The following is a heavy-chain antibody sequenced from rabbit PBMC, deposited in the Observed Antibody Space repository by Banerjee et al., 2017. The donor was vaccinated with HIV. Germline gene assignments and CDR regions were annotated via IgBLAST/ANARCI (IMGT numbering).Heavy chain of an antibody. CDR1: GFSFSSTYY. Sequence: QEQLVESGGGLVQPEGSLTLTCTASGFSFSSTYYMCWVRQAPGKGPEWIACIYTGDGPTYYASWAKGRFTISRTSSTTVALQMTSLTAADTATYFCARDGFGTGPDYDLWVPGTLVTVS. V-gene: IGHV1S45*01. CDR3: ARDGFGTGPDYDL. J-gene: IGHJ4*01. CDR2: IYTGDGPT. D-gene: IGHD7-1*01.